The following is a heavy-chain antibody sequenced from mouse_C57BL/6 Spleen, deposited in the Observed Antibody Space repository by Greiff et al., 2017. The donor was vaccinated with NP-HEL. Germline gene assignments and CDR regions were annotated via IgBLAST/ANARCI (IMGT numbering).Heavy chain of an antibody. CDR1: GFNIKDDY. CDR2: IDPENGDT. D-gene: IGHD4-1*01. J-gene: IGHJ4*01. CDR3: TPGTGYAMDY. V-gene: IGHV14-4*01. Sequence: VQLQQSGAELVRPGASVKLSCTASGFNIKDDYMHWVKQRPEQGLEWIGWIDPENGDTEYASKFQGKATITADTSSNAAYLQLSSLTSEDTAVYYCTPGTGYAMDYWGQGTSVTVSS.